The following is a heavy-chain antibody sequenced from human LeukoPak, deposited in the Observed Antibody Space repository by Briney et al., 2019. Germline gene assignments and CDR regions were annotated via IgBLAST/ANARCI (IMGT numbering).Heavy chain of an antibody. D-gene: IGHD3-22*01. V-gene: IGHV4-59*01. CDR1: GGSISSYY. CDR2: IYYGGST. J-gene: IGHJ3*02. CDR3: ARDIGRGYYYDSSGYFTHDAFDI. Sequence: SETLSLTCTVSGGSISSYYWSWIRQPPGKGLEWIGYIYYGGSTNYNPSLKSRVTISVDTSKNQFSLKLSSVTAADTAVYYCARDIGRGYYYDSSGYFTHDAFDIWGQGTIVTVSS.